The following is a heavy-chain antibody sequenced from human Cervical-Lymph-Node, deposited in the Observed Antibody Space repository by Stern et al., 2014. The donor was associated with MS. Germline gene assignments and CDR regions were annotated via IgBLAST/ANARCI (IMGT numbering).Heavy chain of an antibody. Sequence: QLVQSGAEVKKPGESLKISCRTSGYTFSNFWIGCVRQMPGKGLEWMGVIYPADSDTTYSPSFQGQVTISADESISTAYLQWRSLKASDTAMYYCVRRRDSAGYDTFDLWGQGTMRIVSS. CDR1: GYTFSNFW. J-gene: IGHJ3*01. D-gene: IGHD3-22*01. CDR3: VRRRDSAGYDTFDL. V-gene: IGHV5-51*01. CDR2: IYPADSDT.